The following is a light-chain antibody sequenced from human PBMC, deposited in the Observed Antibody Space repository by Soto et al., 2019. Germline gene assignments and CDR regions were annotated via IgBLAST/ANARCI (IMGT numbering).Light chain of an antibody. J-gene: IGKJ3*01. CDR2: AAS. V-gene: IGKV1-8*01. Sequence: AIRMTQSPSSLSASTGDRVTITCRAIQGISSYLAWYQQKPGKAPKLLIYAASTLQSGVPSRFSGSGSGTDFTLTISCLQSEDFPTYYCQQYYSYPITFGPGTRVDIK. CDR3: QQYYSYPIT. CDR1: QGISSY.